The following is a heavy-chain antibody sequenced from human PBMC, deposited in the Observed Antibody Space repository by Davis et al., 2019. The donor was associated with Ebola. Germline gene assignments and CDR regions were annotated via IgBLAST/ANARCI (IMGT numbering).Heavy chain of an antibody. CDR2: ISGSGGTT. D-gene: IGHD3-9*01. CDR3: ARQLRYFDWPHQGYFDY. CDR1: VITFSSYA. Sequence: GGSLRLSCADSVITFSSYAMTWVRQAPGKGLEWVSAISGSGGTTYYADSVKGRFTISRDNSKNTLYLQMNSLRAGDTAVYYCARQLRYFDWPHQGYFDYWGQGTLVTVSP. V-gene: IGHV3-23*01. J-gene: IGHJ4*02.